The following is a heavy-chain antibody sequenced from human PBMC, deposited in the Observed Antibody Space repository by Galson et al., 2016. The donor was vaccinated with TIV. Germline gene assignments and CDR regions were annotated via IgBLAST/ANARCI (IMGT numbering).Heavy chain of an antibody. CDR2: IVVGSGNT. D-gene: IGHD3-22*01. CDR1: GFIFTSSA. Sequence: SVKVSCKASGFIFTSSAVQWVRQARGQRLEWIGWIVVGSGNTNYAKNFQERVTITRDMSTSTVYMELSSLRPEDTAVYYCAAFPFYYDNSGTPFDYWGQGTLVTVSS. J-gene: IGHJ4*02. CDR3: AAFPFYYDNSGTPFDY. V-gene: IGHV1-58*01.